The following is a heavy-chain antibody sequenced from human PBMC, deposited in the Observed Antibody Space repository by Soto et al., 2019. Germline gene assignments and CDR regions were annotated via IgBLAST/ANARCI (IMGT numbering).Heavy chain of an antibody. CDR2: IWYDGSNK. Sequence: GGSLRLSCAASGFTFRSYGMHWVRQAPGKGLEWVAVIWYDGSNKYYADSVKGRFTISRDNSKDTLYLQMNSLRAEDTAVYYCARDRTMIVGGPIDYWGQGTLVTVSS. J-gene: IGHJ4*02. V-gene: IGHV3-33*01. CDR1: GFTFRSYG. CDR3: ARDRTMIVGGPIDY. D-gene: IGHD3-22*01.